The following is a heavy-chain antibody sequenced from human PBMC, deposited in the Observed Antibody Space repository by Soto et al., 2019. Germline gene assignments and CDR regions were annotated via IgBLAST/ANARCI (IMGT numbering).Heavy chain of an antibody. CDR2: TYYRSKWYN. CDR1: GDSVSSNSAA. V-gene: IGHV6-1*01. Sequence: SQTLSLTCAISGDSVSSNSAAWNWLRQSPSTGLEWLGRTYYRSKWYNDYAVSVKSRITINPDTSKNQFSLQLNSVTPEDTAVYYCARSVTMIVVVLNWFDPWGQGTLVTVSS. D-gene: IGHD3-22*01. CDR3: ARSVTMIVVVLNWFDP. J-gene: IGHJ5*02.